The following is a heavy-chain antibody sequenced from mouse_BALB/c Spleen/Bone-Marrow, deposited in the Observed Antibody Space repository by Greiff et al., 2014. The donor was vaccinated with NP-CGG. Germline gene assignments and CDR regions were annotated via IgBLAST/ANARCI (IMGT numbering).Heavy chain of an antibody. CDR3: TRYTYGDYPYYYAMDY. Sequence: VQGVESGAELVKPGASVKLSCKASGYTFTSYYMYWVKQRPGQGLEWIGGINPSNGGTNFNGKFKSKATLTVDKSSSAAYMQLGSLTSEDSAVYYCTRYTYGDYPYYYAMDYWGQGTSVTVSS. V-gene: IGHV1S81*02. CDR2: INPSNGGT. J-gene: IGHJ4*01. D-gene: IGHD2-13*01. CDR1: GYTFTSYY.